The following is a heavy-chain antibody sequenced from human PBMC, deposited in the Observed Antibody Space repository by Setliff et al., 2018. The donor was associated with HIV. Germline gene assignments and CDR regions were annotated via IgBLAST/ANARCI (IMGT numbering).Heavy chain of an antibody. Sequence: GASVKVSCKASGYTFTGYYMHWVRQATGQGLEWMGWINPNSGGTNYAQKFQGRVTMTRDTSISTAYMELSRLGSDDTAVYYCARVAPTYYDILTGWAYYMDVWGKGTKVTVSS. V-gene: IGHV1-2*02. D-gene: IGHD3-9*01. CDR3: ARVAPTYYDILTGWAYYMDV. CDR2: INPNSGGT. CDR1: GYTFTGYY. J-gene: IGHJ6*03.